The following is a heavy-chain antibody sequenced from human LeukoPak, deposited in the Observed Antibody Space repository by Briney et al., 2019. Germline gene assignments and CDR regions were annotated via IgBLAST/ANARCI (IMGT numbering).Heavy chain of an antibody. CDR1: GFTLSSYS. Sequence: PGGSLRLSCAASGFTLSSYSMNWVRQAPGKGLEWVSSISSSSSYIYYADSVKGRFTISRDNAKNSQYLQMNSLRAEDTAVYYSARGAATMVRGVGMDVWGQGTTVTVSS. CDR3: ARGAATMVRGVGMDV. J-gene: IGHJ6*02. V-gene: IGHV3-21*01. D-gene: IGHD3-10*01. CDR2: ISSSSSYI.